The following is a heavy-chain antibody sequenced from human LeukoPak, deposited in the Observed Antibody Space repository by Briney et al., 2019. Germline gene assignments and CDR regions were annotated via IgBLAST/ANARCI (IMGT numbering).Heavy chain of an antibody. Sequence: SETLSLTCAVYGGSFSGYYWSWIRQPPGKGLEWIGEINHSGSTNYNPSLKSRFTISVDTSKNQFSLKLSSVTAADTAVYYCARGKLIAVAGYNWFDPWGQGTLVTVSS. D-gene: IGHD6-19*01. CDR3: ARGKLIAVAGYNWFDP. CDR2: INHSGST. J-gene: IGHJ5*02. CDR1: GGSFSGYY. V-gene: IGHV4-34*01.